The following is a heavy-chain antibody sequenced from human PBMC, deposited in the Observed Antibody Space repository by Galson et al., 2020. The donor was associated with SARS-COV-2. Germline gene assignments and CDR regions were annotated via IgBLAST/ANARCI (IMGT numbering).Heavy chain of an antibody. D-gene: IGHD2-2*01. J-gene: IGHJ6*03. CDR1: GFTFDDYA. Sequence: SLKISCAASGFTFDDYAMHWVRQAPGKGLEWVSGISWNSGSIGYADSVKGRFTISRDNAKNSLYLQMNSLRAEDTALYYCATTPHIVVVPVAGDNDYYYMDVWGKGTTVTVSS. V-gene: IGHV3-9*01. CDR2: ISWNSGSI. CDR3: ATTPHIVVVPVAGDNDYYYMDV.